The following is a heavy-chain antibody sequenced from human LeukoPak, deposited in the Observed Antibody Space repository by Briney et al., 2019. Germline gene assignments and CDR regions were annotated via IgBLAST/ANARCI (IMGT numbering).Heavy chain of an antibody. CDR2: IYKNAIT. D-gene: IGHD2-15*01. Sequence: PGGSLRLSCAASGFTVSSNYMTWVRQAPGKGLEWVSVIYKNAITYYADTVKGRFTISRHNAKNSLYLQMNSLRAEDTAVYYCARDLEEYCSGGSCSLFDYWGQGTLVTVSS. V-gene: IGHV3-53*01. J-gene: IGHJ4*02. CDR3: ARDLEEYCSGGSCSLFDY. CDR1: GFTVSSNY.